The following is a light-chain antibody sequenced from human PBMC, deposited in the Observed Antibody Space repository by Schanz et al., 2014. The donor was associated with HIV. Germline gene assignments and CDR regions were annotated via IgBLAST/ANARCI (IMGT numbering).Light chain of an antibody. CDR1: SSDVGAYNS. V-gene: IGLV2-14*03. Sequence: QSVLTQPASVSGSPGQSITISCTGTSSDVGAYNSVSWWQQQYPGKAPKVLIHGDNNRPSGVSPRFSASKSGITASLTISGLQADDEGDYYCCSYSRVGNPHYVFGTGTKLTVL. CDR2: GDN. CDR3: CSYSRVGNPHYV. J-gene: IGLJ1*01.